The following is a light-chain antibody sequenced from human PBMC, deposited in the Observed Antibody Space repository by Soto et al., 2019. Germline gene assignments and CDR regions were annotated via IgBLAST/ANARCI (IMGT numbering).Light chain of an antibody. CDR1: SSNIGSNT. Sequence: QPVLTQSPSASGTPGQRVTISCSGSSSNIGSNTVNWYQQLPGTAPKLLIYSNNQRPSGVPDRFSGSKSGTSASLAISGLQSEDEADYYCAPWDDSLNGVVFGGGTKLTVL. V-gene: IGLV1-44*01. CDR3: APWDDSLNGVV. J-gene: IGLJ2*01. CDR2: SNN.